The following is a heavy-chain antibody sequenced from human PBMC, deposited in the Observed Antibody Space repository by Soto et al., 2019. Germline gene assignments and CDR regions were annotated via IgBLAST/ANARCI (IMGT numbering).Heavy chain of an antibody. CDR2: MYFGGSF. D-gene: IGHD3-3*01. CDR1: WGTIDNRC. CDR3: SRAFFGSVGFGVES. Sequence: TMRVRCSVAWGTIDNRCGRCIRQPPGRGLEWIGFMYFGGSFNYNPSLESRVIFSVDTSKNQFSLKLTSVSAADTAIFYCSRAFFGSVGFGVESWGQGSLV. J-gene: IGHJ5*01. V-gene: IGHV4-59*11.